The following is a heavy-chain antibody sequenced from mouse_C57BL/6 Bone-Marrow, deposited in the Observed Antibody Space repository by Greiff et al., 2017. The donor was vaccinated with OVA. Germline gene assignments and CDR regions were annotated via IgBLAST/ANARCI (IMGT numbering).Heavy chain of an antibody. CDR1: GYTFTSYG. D-gene: IGHD2-3*01. V-gene: IGHV1-81*01. Sequence: VQLQQSGAELARPGASVKLSCKASGYTFTSYGISWVKQRPGQGLEWIGEIYPRSGNTYYNEKFKGKATLTADKSSSTAYMELRSLTSEDSAVYFCARDGYYSYWYFDVWGTGTTVTVSS. CDR2: IYPRSGNT. CDR3: ARDGYYSYWYFDV. J-gene: IGHJ1*03.